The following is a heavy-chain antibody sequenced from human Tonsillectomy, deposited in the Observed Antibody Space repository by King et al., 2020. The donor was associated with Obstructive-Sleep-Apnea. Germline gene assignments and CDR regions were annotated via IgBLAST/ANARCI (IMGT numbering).Heavy chain of an antibody. CDR3: AHRRGWTYYFDS. V-gene: IGHV2-5*02. D-gene: IGHD3/OR15-3a*01. Sequence: ITLKESGPTLVKPTQTLTLTCTFSGFSLSTSGVGVAWIRQPPGKALEWLALIYWDDEKRYSPSLKSRLTITKDTSKNQVVLTMTNMDPVDTATYYCAHRRGWTYYFDSWGPGTLVTVSS. J-gene: IGHJ4*02. CDR1: GFSLSTSGVG. CDR2: IYWDDEK.